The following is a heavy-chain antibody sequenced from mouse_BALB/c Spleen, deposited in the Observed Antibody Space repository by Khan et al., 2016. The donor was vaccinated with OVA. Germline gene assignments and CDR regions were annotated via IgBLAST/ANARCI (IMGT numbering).Heavy chain of an antibody. Sequence: EVKLQESGPGLVKPSQSLSLTCTVTGYSITSDYAWNWIRQFPGNKLEWMGYISYSGSTNYNPALKSRISITRDTSKNQFFLQLNSVTTEDTATYYCARDGSRYNYAMDYWGQGISVTVSS. CDR3: ARDGSRYNYAMDY. CDR2: ISYSGST. J-gene: IGHJ4*01. D-gene: IGHD2-3*01. CDR1: GYSITSDYA. V-gene: IGHV3-2*02.